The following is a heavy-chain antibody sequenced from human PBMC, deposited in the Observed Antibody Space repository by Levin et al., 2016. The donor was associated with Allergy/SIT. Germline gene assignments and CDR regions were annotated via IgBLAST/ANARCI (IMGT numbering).Heavy chain of an antibody. J-gene: IGHJ4*02. CDR3: AGPNFDY. Sequence: WIRQPPGKGLEWIGYIYYSGSTYYNPSLKSRVTISVDTSKNQFSLKLSSVTAADTAVYYCAGPNFDYWGQGTLVTVSS. V-gene: IGHV4-30-4*01. CDR2: IYYSGST.